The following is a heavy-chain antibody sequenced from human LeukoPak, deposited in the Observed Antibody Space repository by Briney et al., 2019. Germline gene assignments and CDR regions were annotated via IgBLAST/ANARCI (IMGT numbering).Heavy chain of an antibody. Sequence: GGSLRLSCAASGFTFDDYGMSWVRQAPGKGLEWVSGLNWNGGSTGYADSVKGRFTISRDNAKNSLYLQMNSLRAEDTALYYCARGTLKAAATDFDYWGQGTPVTVSS. V-gene: IGHV3-20*04. D-gene: IGHD6-13*01. CDR1: GFTFDDYG. J-gene: IGHJ4*02. CDR3: ARGTLKAAATDFDY. CDR2: LNWNGGST.